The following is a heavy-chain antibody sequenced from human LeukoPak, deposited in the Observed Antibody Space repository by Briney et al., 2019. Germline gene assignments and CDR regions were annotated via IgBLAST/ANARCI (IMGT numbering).Heavy chain of an antibody. CDR1: GGSISSFY. Sequence: SESLSLTCTVDGGSISSFYWSWIRQPPGNVLEWIGYIFYSGGTTYNPSLKSRVPISVDTSKNQFSLKLSSVTAADTAVYYCARQAAAADPFDYWGQGTLVTVSS. CDR3: ARQAAAADPFDY. D-gene: IGHD6-13*01. CDR2: IFYSGGT. J-gene: IGHJ4*02. V-gene: IGHV4-59*01.